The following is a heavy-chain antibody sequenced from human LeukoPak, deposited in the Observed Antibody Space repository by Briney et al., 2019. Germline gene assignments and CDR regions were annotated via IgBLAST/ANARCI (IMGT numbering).Heavy chain of an antibody. CDR2: ISCSGGST. Sequence: GGSLRLSCAASGFTFSSYAMSWVRQAPGKGLEWVSAISCSGGSTYYADSVKGRFTISRDNSKNTLYLQMNSLRAEDTAVYYCAKDLVGIAAAGDDYWGQGTLVTVSS. CDR3: AKDLVGIAAAGDDY. V-gene: IGHV3-23*01. J-gene: IGHJ4*02. CDR1: GFTFSSYA. D-gene: IGHD6-13*01.